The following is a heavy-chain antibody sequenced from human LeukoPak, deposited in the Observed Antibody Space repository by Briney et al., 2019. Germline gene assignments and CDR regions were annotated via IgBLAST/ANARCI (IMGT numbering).Heavy chain of an antibody. J-gene: IGHJ4*02. D-gene: IGHD2-2*01. V-gene: IGHV3-30*18. CDR2: ISYDGSNK. CDR1: GFTLSSYG. CDR3: AKVVSRYCSSTSCPEDY. Sequence: GRSLRLSCAASGFTLSSYGMHWVRQAPGKGLEWVAVISYDGSNKYYADSVKGRFTISRDNSKNTLYLQMNSLRAEDTAVYYCAKVVSRYCSSTSCPEDYWGQGTLVTVSS.